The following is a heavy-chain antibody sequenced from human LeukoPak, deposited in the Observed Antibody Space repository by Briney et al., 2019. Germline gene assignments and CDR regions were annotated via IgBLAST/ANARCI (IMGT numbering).Heavy chain of an antibody. D-gene: IGHD5-18*01. J-gene: IGHJ4*02. V-gene: IGHV3-21*01. CDR2: ISSSSSYI. Sequence: GGSLRLSCAASGFTFSSYSMNWVRQAPGKGLEWVSSISSSSSYIYYADSVKGRFTISRDNAKNSPYLQMNSLRAEDTAVYYCARFLDTAMVNGYWGQGTLVTVSS. CDR3: ARFLDTAMVNGY. CDR1: GFTFSSYS.